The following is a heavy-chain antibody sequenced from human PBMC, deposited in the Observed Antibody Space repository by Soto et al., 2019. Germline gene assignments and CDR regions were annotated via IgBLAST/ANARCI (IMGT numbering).Heavy chain of an antibody. CDR1: GGTFSSYA. CDR2: IIPIFGTA. Sequence: SVKVSCKASGGTFSSYAISWVRQAPGQGLEWMGGIIPIFGTANYAQKFQGRVTITADKSTSTAYMELSSLRSEDTAVYYCASLSSSSWYALDYWGQGTLVTVSS. CDR3: ASLSSSSWYALDY. V-gene: IGHV1-69*06. J-gene: IGHJ4*02. D-gene: IGHD6-13*01.